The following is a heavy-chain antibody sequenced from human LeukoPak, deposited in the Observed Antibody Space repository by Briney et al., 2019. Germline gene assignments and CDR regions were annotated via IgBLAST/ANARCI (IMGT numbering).Heavy chain of an antibody. CDR3: ARDVHGDYGSGWFDP. V-gene: IGHV1-69*05. J-gene: IGHJ5*02. Sequence: SVKVSCKASGGTFSSYAISWVRQAPGQGLEWLGGIMPLFGAAGYAQKFQGRVTITKDESTRTVYLELTSLTSDDTAVYYCARDVHGDYGSGWFDPWGQGTLVSVSS. CDR1: GGTFSSYA. D-gene: IGHD4-17*01. CDR2: IMPLFGAA.